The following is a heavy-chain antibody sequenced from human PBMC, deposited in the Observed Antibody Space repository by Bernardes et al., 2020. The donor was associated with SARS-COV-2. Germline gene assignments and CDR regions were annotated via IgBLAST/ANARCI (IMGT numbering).Heavy chain of an antibody. CDR2: FAPADGAT. V-gene: IGHV1-24*01. D-gene: IGHD6-19*01. CDR1: GYTLTALS. Sequence: ASMKVYCKVSGYTLTALSMPWVRQAPGQGLEWMGGFAPADGATIYAQKFQGRVTMTEDTSTDTAYMELSSLRSEDTAVYYCATVPPFISGWYLSVHPNWF. J-gene: IGHJ5*01. CDR3: ATVPPFISGWYLSVHPNWF.